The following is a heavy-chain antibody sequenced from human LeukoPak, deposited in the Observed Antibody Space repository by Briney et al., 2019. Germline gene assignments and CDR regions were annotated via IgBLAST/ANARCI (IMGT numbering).Heavy chain of an antibody. V-gene: IGHV3-15*01. J-gene: IGHJ4*02. CDR3: TTDAYYYDSSGYSLFDY. Sequence: GGSLRLSCAASGFTFSNAWMSWVRQAPGKGLEWVGRIKSKTDGGTTDYAAPVKGRFTISRDDSKNTLYLQMNSLKTEDTAVYYCTTDAYYYDSSGYSLFDYWGQGTLVTVSS. CDR1: GFTFSNAW. D-gene: IGHD3-22*01. CDR2: IKSKTDGGTT.